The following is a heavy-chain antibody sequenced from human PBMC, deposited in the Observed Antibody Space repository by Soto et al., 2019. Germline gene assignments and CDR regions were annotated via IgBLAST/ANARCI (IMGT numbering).Heavy chain of an antibody. J-gene: IGHJ3*02. CDR1: GYDFTSYG. CDR2: ISAYNGKR. Sequence: QGQLLQSGDEVKKPGASVRVSCRASGYDFTSYGISWVRQAPGQGLEWVSWISAYNGKRDTAQKFQGRGTMTLDTSTDPAHMGLWDLTSADTAVYYCARGRIVAAIHDAFEIWGKGTMVAVSS. V-gene: IGHV1-18*01. CDR3: ARGRIVAAIHDAFEI. D-gene: IGHD2-21*01.